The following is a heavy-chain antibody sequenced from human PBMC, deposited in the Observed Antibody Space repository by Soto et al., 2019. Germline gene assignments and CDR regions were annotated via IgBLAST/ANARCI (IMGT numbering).Heavy chain of an antibody. CDR2: INTHNGNT. CDR1: GYTFTTYG. D-gene: IGHD3-10*01. J-gene: IGHJ6*02. CDR3: TTEGSAPYYYYGMDA. Sequence: XSVKVSCKASGYTFTTYGISWVRQAPGQGLEWLGWINTHNGNTNYAQNLQGRVIMTADTSTNTAYMELRSLRSDDTAIYYCTTEGSAPYYYYGMDAWGQGTTVTVS. V-gene: IGHV1-18*01.